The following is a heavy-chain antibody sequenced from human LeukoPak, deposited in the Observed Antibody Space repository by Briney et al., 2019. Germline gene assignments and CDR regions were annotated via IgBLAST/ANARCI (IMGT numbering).Heavy chain of an antibody. Sequence: SETLSLTCTVSGGSISSYYWSWIRQPPGKGLEWIGYIYTSGSTNYNPSLKSRVTISVDTSKNQFSLKLSSVTAADTAVYYCWGYSYGYRSYYYYYMDVWGKGTTVTVSS. CDR1: GGSISSYY. CDR3: WGYSYGYRSYYYYYMDV. D-gene: IGHD5-18*01. J-gene: IGHJ6*03. V-gene: IGHV4-4*09. CDR2: IYTSGST.